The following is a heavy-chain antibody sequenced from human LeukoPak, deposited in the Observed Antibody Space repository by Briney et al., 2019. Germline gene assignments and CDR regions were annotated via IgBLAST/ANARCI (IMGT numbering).Heavy chain of an antibody. D-gene: IGHD3-9*01. V-gene: IGHV3-21*01. CDR2: ISSSSSYI. J-gene: IGHJ6*02. CDR3: AREYFDWLSTPYYYGMDV. Sequence: GGSLRLSCAASGFTFSSYSMNWVRQAPGKGLEWVSSISSSSSYIYYADSVKGRFTISRDNAKNSLYLQMNSLRAEDTAVYYCAREYFDWLSTPYYYGMDVWGQGTTVTVSS. CDR1: GFTFSSYS.